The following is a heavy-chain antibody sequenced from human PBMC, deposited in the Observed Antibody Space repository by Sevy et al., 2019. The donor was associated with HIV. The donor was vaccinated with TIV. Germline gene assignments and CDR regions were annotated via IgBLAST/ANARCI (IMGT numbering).Heavy chain of an antibody. CDR2: IYWDDDK. J-gene: IGHJ3*01. Sequence: SGPTLVNPTQTLTLTCTFSGFSLTTRGVGVGWIRQPPGKALEWLSLIYWDDDKYYIPSLKSRFTITKDTSKNQVVLRMTNMDRVDTATYFCARRSYGDYVGGFDVWGQGTLVTVSS. D-gene: IGHD4-17*01. CDR1: GFSLTTRGVG. CDR3: ARRSYGDYVGGFDV. V-gene: IGHV2-5*02.